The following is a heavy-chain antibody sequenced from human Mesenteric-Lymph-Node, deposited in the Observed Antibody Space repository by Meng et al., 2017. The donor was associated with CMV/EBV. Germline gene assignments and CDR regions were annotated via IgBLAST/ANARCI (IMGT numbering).Heavy chain of an antibody. CDR3: ARDVRGRTGDS. J-gene: IGHJ4*02. V-gene: IGHV4-61*01. Sequence: GSLRLSCTVSGGSVSSGSHYWSWIRQPPGKGLEWIGYIYYSGSTTYNPSLKSRLTMSVDTSKNQFSLNLTSVTAADTAVYYCARDVRGRTGDSWGQGTLVTVSS. CDR1: GGSVSSGSHY. D-gene: IGHD7-27*01. CDR2: IYYSGST.